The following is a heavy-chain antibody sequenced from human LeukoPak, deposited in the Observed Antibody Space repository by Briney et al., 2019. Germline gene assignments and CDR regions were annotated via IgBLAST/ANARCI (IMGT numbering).Heavy chain of an antibody. Sequence: PGGSPRLSCAASGFTFNRYWMHWVRQAPGKGLVWVSRISPDGNSATYADSVKGRFTISRDNAKNTLYLQMNSLRAEDSAVYYCVSLDGVYYYHMDVWGQGTTVIVS. J-gene: IGHJ6*02. D-gene: IGHD3/OR15-3a*01. V-gene: IGHV3-74*03. CDR3: VSLDGVYYYHMDV. CDR2: ISPDGNSA. CDR1: GFTFNRYW.